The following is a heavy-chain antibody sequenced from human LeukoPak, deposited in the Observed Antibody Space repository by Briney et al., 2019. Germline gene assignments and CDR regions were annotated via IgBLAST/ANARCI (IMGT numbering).Heavy chain of an antibody. CDR2: ISGSGGST. Sequence: GGTLRLSCAASGFTFSSYGMSWVRQAPGKGLEWVSAISGSGGSTYYADSVKGRFTISRDNSKNTLYLQMNSLRAEDTAVYYCAKILAFGGVIAELGDYWGQGTLVTVSS. D-gene: IGHD3-16*02. CDR1: GFTFSSYG. CDR3: AKILAFGGVIAELGDY. V-gene: IGHV3-23*01. J-gene: IGHJ4*02.